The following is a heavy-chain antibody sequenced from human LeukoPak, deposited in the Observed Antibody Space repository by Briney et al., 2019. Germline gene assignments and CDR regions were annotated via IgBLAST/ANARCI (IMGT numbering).Heavy chain of an antibody. Sequence: SQTLSLTCTVSGGSISSGGHYWSWIRQRPGKGLEWIVYINYSGSTYYNPSLKSRVSISLDTSQNHFSLRLSSVTAADTAVYYCARDEAIFGAGYYYGMDVWGQGTTVTVSS. CDR2: INYSGST. D-gene: IGHD3-3*01. J-gene: IGHJ6*02. CDR1: GGSISSGGHY. V-gene: IGHV4-31*03. CDR3: ARDEAIFGAGYYYGMDV.